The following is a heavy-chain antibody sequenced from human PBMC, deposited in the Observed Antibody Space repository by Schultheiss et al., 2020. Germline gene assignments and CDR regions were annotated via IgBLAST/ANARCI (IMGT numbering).Heavy chain of an antibody. V-gene: IGHV3-21*04. CDR2: ISGSGGST. D-gene: IGHD5-18*01. CDR3: ARLDVPGQYSLGGGTDY. Sequence: GGSLRLSCAASGFTFSNAWMNWVRQAPGKGLEWVSAISGSGGSTYYADSVKGRFTISRDNAKSSLYLQMNSLRAEDTAVYYCARLDVPGQYSLGGGTDYWGQGTLVTVSS. J-gene: IGHJ4*02. CDR1: GFTFSNAW.